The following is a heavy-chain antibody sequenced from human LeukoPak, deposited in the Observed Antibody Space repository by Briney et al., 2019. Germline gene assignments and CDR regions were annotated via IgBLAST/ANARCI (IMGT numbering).Heavy chain of an antibody. J-gene: IGHJ5*02. CDR1: GFTFSSYA. CDR2: ISGSGGGT. V-gene: IGHV3-23*01. CDR3: ARQIPGSGHGFDP. Sequence: GGSLRLSCAASGFTFSSYAMSWVRQAPGKGLEWVSAISGSGGGTYYADAMKGRFSISRDNSKNTLSLQMNSLRAEDTAVYYCARQIPGSGHGFDPWGQGTLVAVSS. D-gene: IGHD3-10*01.